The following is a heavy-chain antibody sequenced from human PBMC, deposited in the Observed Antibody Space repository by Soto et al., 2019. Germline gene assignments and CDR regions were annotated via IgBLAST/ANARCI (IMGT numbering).Heavy chain of an antibody. CDR3: AKGNGPNWLDP. V-gene: IGHV3-23*01. J-gene: IGHJ5*02. CDR1: GFTFSSYA. D-gene: IGHD4-17*01. Sequence: SGGSLRLSCAASGFTFSSYAMSWVRQAPGKGLEWVSGIRGSGRTTYYADSVKGRFTISRDNSKNTLYLQMNSLRAENTAVYYCAKGNGPNWLDPWGQGTLVTVSS. CDR2: IRGSGRTT.